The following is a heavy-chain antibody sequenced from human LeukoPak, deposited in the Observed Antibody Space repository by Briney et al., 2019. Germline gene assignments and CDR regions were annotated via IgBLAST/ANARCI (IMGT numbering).Heavy chain of an antibody. J-gene: IGHJ4*02. CDR2: ISASGGST. CDR1: GFAFSTYA. CDR3: AKDPTPETTGN. V-gene: IGHV3-23*01. Sequence: GGSLRLSCAASGFAFSTYAMRWVRQAPGKGLDWVSSISASGGSTYYADSVKGRFTISRDNSRNTLYLQLNVLRAEDTAVYYCAKDPTPETTGNWGQGTLVTVSS. D-gene: IGHD1-14*01.